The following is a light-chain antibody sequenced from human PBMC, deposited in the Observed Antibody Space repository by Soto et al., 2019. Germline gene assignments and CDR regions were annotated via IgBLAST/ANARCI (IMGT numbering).Light chain of an antibody. CDR2: DGS. Sequence: DIQMTPSPSTLSASVGDRVTITCRASQSISSWLAWYQQKPGKAPKLVIYDGSSLESGVPSRFSGSGSGTEFTLTISSLQPDDFATYYCQHYKTYSRTFGQGTKVDI. J-gene: IGKJ1*01. V-gene: IGKV1-5*01. CDR1: QSISSW. CDR3: QHYKTYSRT.